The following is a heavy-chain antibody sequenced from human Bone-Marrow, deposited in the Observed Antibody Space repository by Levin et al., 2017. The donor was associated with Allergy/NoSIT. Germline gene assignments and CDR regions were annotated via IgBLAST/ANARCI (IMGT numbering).Heavy chain of an antibody. CDR2: IWYDGSNK. CDR1: GFTFRSSG. Sequence: LSLTCAASGFTFRSSGMHWVRQAPGKGLEWVAVIWYDGSNKYYADSVKGRFTISRDNSKNTLYLQMNSLRAEDTAVYYCARDRAFSSSRAYYYGMDVWGQGTTVTVSS. CDR3: ARDRAFSSSRAYYYGMDV. J-gene: IGHJ6*02. V-gene: IGHV3-33*01. D-gene: IGHD2-2*01.